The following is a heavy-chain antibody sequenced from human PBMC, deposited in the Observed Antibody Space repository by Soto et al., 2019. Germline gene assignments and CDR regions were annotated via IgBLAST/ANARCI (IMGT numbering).Heavy chain of an antibody. V-gene: IGHV2-70*01. CDR1: GFSLSTSGMC. CDR3: ARIYGGVAARRRYYYYGMDV. J-gene: IGHJ6*02. D-gene: IGHD6-6*01. Sequence: SGPMLVNPTQTLTLTCTFSGFSLSTSGMCVSWIRQPPGKALEWLALIDWDDDKYYSTSLKTRLTISKDTSKNQVVLTMTNMDPVDTATYYCARIYGGVAARRRYYYYGMDVWGQGTTVT. CDR2: IDWDDDK.